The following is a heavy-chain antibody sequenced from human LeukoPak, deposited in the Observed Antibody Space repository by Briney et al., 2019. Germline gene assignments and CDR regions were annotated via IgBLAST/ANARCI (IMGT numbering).Heavy chain of an antibody. CDR2: IKQDGSKE. D-gene: IGHD5-24*01. CDR3: TRVGYIDEGIDY. CDR1: GFPFSSYW. Sequence: GGSLRLSCVASGFPFSSYWMTWVRQAPGKGLEWVANIKQDGSKESYVDSVKGRFTNSRDNAKNSLYLQMNSLRAEDTAIYYCTRVGYIDEGIDYWGQGTLVTVSS. V-gene: IGHV3-7*04. J-gene: IGHJ4*02.